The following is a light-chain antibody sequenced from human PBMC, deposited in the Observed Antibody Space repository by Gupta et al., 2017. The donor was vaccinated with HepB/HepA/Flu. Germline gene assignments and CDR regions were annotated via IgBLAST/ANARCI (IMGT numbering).Light chain of an antibody. CDR1: QRISSN. CDR3: QQRDSAPYT. J-gene: IGKJ2*01. CDR2: AAS. V-gene: IGKV1-39*01. Sequence: DIQMTQSPSSLSASVGDRVTITCRASQRISSNLNWYQQKPGKAPKLLIYAASSLKSGVPSSFSGSGSGTDFTLTISRLQPEDFAAYYCQQRDSAPYTFGQGTKVDIK.